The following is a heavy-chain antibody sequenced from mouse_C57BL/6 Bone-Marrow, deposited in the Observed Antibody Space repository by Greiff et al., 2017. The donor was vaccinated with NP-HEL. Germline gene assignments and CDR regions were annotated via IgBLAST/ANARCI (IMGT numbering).Heavy chain of an antibody. V-gene: IGHV1-59*01. Sequence: VQLQQPGAELVRPGTSVKLSCKASGYTFTSYWMHWVKQRPGQGLEWIGVIDPSDSYTNYNQKFKGKATLTVDTSSSTAYMQLSSLTSEDSAVYYCARGIYYYGPLFDYWGQGTTLTVSS. CDR1: GYTFTSYW. CDR3: ARGIYYYGPLFDY. J-gene: IGHJ2*01. CDR2: IDPSDSYT. D-gene: IGHD1-1*01.